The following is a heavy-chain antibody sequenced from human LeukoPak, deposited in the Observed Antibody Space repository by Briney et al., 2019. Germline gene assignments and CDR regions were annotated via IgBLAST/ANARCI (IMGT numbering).Heavy chain of an antibody. CDR3: ARGRVYCSSTSCYTGDPNWFDP. D-gene: IGHD2-2*02. Sequence: GASVKVSCKVSGYTLTELSMHWVRQAPGQGLEWMGWINPNSGGTNYAQKFQGRVTMTRDTSISTAYMELSRLRSDDTAVYYCARGRVYCSSTSCYTGDPNWFDPWGQGTLVTVSS. V-gene: IGHV1-2*02. J-gene: IGHJ5*02. CDR2: INPNSGGT. CDR1: GYTLTELS.